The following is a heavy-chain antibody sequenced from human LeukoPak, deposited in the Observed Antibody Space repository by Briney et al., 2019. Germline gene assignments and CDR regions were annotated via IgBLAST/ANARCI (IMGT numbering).Heavy chain of an antibody. CDR3: ARGYYDFWSGYYWSYFDY. Sequence: ASVKVSCKASGYTFTSYAMHWVRQAPGQRLEWMGWINAGNGNTKYSRKFQGRVTITRDTSASTAYMELSSLRSEDTAVYCCARGYYDFWSGYYWSYFDYWGQGTLVTVSS. D-gene: IGHD3-3*01. CDR2: INAGNGNT. J-gene: IGHJ4*02. V-gene: IGHV1-3*01. CDR1: GYTFTSYA.